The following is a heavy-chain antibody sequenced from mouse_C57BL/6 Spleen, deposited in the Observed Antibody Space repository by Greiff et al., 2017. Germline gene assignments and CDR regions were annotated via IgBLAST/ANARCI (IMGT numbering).Heavy chain of an antibody. Sequence: VQLQQPGAELVRPGTSVKLSCKASGYTFTSYWMHWVKQRPGQGLEWIGVIDPSDSYTNYKQKFKGKATLTVDTSSSTAYMQLSSLTSEDSAVYYCARRGTTVVFDYWGQGTTLTVSS. J-gene: IGHJ2*01. V-gene: IGHV1-59*01. CDR3: ARRGTTVVFDY. D-gene: IGHD1-1*01. CDR2: IDPSDSYT. CDR1: GYTFTSYW.